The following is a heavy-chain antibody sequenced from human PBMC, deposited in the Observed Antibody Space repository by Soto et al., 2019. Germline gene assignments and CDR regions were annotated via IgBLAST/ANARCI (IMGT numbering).Heavy chain of an antibody. Sequence: ASVKVSCKVSGYTLTELSMHWVRQAPGKGLEWMGGFDPEDGETIYAQKFQGRVTMTEDTSTDTAYMELSSLRSEDTAVYYCATDLWFGESHQDDYWGQGTLVTVSS. CDR1: GYTLTELS. J-gene: IGHJ4*02. D-gene: IGHD3-10*01. V-gene: IGHV1-24*01. CDR2: FDPEDGET. CDR3: ATDLWFGESHQDDY.